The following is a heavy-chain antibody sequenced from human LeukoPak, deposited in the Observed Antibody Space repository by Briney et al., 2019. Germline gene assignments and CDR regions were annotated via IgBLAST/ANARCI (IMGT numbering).Heavy chain of an antibody. Sequence: PSETLSLTCTVSGGSISSGGYYWSWIRQHPGKGLEWIGYIYYSGSTYYNPSLKSRVTISVDTSKNQFSLKLSSVTAADTAVYYCARSYGDYYYNGMDVWGQGTTVTVSS. CDR3: ARSYGDYYYNGMDV. V-gene: IGHV4-31*03. D-gene: IGHD4-17*01. CDR2: IYYSGST. CDR1: GGSISSGGYY. J-gene: IGHJ6*02.